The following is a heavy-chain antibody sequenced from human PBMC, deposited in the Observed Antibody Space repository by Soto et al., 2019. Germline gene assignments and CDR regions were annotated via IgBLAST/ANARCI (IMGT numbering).Heavy chain of an antibody. CDR1: GFTFSSYG. Sequence: LRLSCAASGFTFSSYGMHWVRQAPGKGLEWVAVISYDGSNKYYADSVKGRFTISRDNSKNTLYLQMNSLRAEDTAVYYCASHYDFYGMDVWGQGTTVTVSS. V-gene: IGHV3-30*03. J-gene: IGHJ6*02. CDR3: ASHYDFYGMDV. CDR2: ISYDGSNK. D-gene: IGHD3-3*01.